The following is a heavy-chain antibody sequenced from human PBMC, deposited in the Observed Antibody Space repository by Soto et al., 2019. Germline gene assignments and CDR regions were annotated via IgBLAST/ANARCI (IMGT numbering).Heavy chain of an antibody. CDR2: IRTKANSYAT. D-gene: IGHD3-9*01. V-gene: IGHV3-73*01. CDR3: TRPYYDVLTGYYIGAGY. J-gene: IGHJ4*02. Sequence: PGGSLRLSCAASGFTFSGSAMHWVRQASGKGLEWVGRIRTKANSYATAYDASVKGRFTISRDDSKNTAYLQMNSLKTEDTAVYYCTRPYYDVLTGYYIGAGYWGQGTLVTVSS. CDR1: GFTFSGSA.